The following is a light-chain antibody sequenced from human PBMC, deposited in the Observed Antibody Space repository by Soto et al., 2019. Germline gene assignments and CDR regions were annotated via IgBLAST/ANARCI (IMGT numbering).Light chain of an antibody. CDR2: EVR. CDR3: SSYTNSNTWV. J-gene: IGLJ3*02. V-gene: IGLV2-14*01. Sequence: QSALTQPASVSRSPGQSITISCTGTSSDVGDYDYVSWYQQHPGKAPKLMIYEVRNRPSGVSNRFSGSKSGNTASLAISGLQAEDEANYYCSSYTNSNTWVFGGGTKLTVL. CDR1: SSDVGDYDY.